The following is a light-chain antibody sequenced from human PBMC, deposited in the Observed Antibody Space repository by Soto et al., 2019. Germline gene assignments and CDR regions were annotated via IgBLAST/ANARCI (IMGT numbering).Light chain of an antibody. V-gene: IGKV1-5*01. Sequence: DIQRTQSPSTLSASVGDRVSISCRASQSLDKWLAWYQQKPGEAPKLLVSDASNLESGVSSRLTGSGSGTEFTLTISSLQPDDFATYYCQQYTRYPYTFVQGTKVDIK. CDR1: QSLDKW. J-gene: IGKJ2*01. CDR3: QQYTRYPYT. CDR2: DAS.